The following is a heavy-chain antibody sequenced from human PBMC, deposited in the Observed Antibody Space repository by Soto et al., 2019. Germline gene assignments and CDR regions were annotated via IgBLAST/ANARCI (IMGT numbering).Heavy chain of an antibody. D-gene: IGHD3-3*01. J-gene: IGHJ6*02. CDR1: GGTFSSYA. V-gene: IGHV1-69*13. Sequence: ASVKVSCKASGGTFSSYAISWVRQAPGQGLEWMGGIIPIFGTANYAQKFQGRVTITADESTSTAYMELSSLRSEDTAVYYCARGDKRDFWSGYSYYYYGMDVWGQGTTVTVS. CDR3: ARGDKRDFWSGYSYYYYGMDV. CDR2: IIPIFGTA.